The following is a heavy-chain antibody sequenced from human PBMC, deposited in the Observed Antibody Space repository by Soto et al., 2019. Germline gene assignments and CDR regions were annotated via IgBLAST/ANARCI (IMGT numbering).Heavy chain of an antibody. V-gene: IGHV4-31*03. CDR1: GVSISSGGYY. J-gene: IGHJ6*03. CDR3: AGGVAVRAAITYMDV. Sequence: SETLCLTCTVSGVSISSGGYYWSWIRQHPGKGLEWIGYIYYSGSTYYNPSLKSRVTISVDTSKNQFSLKLSSVTAADTAVYYCAGGVAVRAAITYMDVWGKGTTVTVSS. D-gene: IGHD2-2*01. CDR2: IYYSGST.